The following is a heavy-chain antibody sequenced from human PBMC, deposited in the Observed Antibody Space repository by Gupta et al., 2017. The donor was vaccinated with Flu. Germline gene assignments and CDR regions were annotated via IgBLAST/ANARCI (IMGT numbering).Heavy chain of an antibody. CDR2: INPDGSST. D-gene: IGHD4-17*01. CDR1: GFTFSSPY. Sequence: EMQLVESGGDLVQPGGSLRLSCAASGFTFSSPYLLWVRQAPGKGLVWVSRINPDGSSTTYAESVKGRFTISRDNAKNTLYLQMNSLGDDDTAVYYCATVTSGCWVHGTLVTVSS. CDR3: ATVTSGC. V-gene: IGHV3-74*03. J-gene: IGHJ4*01.